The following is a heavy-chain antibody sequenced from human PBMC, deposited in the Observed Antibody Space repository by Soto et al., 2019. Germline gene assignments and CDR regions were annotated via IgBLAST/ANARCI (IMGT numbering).Heavy chain of an antibody. D-gene: IGHD3-16*01. CDR2: INYDGSTT. CDR3: ARVARGAWGIFDS. V-gene: IGHV3-74*01. CDR1: GFTFSSYW. Sequence: EVHLVESGGGLVQPGESLRLSCAASGFTFSSYWMHWVRQAPGKGLAWVSRINYDGSTTGYADAVKGRFTISRDNAKDTVYLEMNSLTAEDTAVYYCARVARGAWGIFDSWGKGTLVTVSS. J-gene: IGHJ4*02.